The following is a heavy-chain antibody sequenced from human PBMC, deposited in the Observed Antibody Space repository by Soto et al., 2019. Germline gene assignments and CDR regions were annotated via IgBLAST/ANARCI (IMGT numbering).Heavy chain of an antibody. Sequence: SGFTFSTYAMAWIRQAPGKGLEWVSGISNNGGRTYYAASVKGRFTISRDNSKNMVYLQMNSLRAEDTAVYYCARADYCSGGSCYPVLNYWGQGTLVTVSS. D-gene: IGHD2-15*01. CDR3: ARADYCSGGSCYPVLNY. V-gene: IGHV3-23*01. CDR1: GFTFSTYA. CDR2: ISNNGGRT. J-gene: IGHJ4*02.